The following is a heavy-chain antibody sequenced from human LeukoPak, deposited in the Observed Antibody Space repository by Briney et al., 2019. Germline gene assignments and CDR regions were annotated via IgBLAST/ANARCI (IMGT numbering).Heavy chain of an antibody. Sequence: ASVKVSCKASGYTFTSYLIHWVRQAPGQGLEWVGRVNPNDGSTIYAQRFQGRVTMTRDTSTNTVYLELTSLRSEDTAVYYCAKEREGTYYFDYWGQRTLVTVSS. CDR3: AKEREGTYYFDY. CDR1: GYTFTSYL. D-gene: IGHD1-26*01. V-gene: IGHV1-46*01. CDR2: VNPNDGST. J-gene: IGHJ4*02.